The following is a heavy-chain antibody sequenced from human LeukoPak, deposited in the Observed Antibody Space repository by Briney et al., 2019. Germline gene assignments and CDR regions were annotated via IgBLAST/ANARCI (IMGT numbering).Heavy chain of an antibody. J-gene: IGHJ4*02. CDR1: GYSFTSYW. CDR3: ARLLNYYGSGSSGYFDY. V-gene: IGHV5-51*01. Sequence: GESLKISCKGSGYSFTSYWIGWVRQMPGKGLEWMGIFYPGDSDTRYSPSFQGQVTMSADKSISTAYLQWSSLKASDTAMYYCARLLNYYGSGSSGYFDYWGQGTLVTVSS. D-gene: IGHD3-10*01. CDR2: FYPGDSDT.